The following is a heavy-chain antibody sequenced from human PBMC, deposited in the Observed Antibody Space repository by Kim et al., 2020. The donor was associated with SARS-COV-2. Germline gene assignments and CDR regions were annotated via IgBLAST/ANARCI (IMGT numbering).Heavy chain of an antibody. V-gene: IGHV3-30*18. CDR3: AKD. J-gene: IGHJ2*01. CDR1: GFTFSSYA. Sequence: GGSLRLSCTTSGFTFSSYAMHWVHQAPGKGLEWVAVMSDDERNEYYADSVKGRFTISRDDSKNTLVLQMKSLRTEDAAIYYCAKDRGR. CDR2: MSDDERNE.